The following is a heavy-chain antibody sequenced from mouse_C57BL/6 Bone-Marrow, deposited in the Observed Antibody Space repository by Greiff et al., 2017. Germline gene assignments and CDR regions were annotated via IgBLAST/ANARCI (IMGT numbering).Heavy chain of an antibody. CDR2: ISSGGSYT. Sequence: EVKLMESGGDLVKPGGSLKLSCAASGFTFSSYGMSWVRQTPDKRLEWVATISSGGSYTYYPDSVKGRFTISRDNAKNTLYLQMSSLTSEDSAVYYCARRIRGYWGQGTTLTVSS. D-gene: IGHD1-1*01. J-gene: IGHJ2*01. CDR1: GFTFSSYG. CDR3: ARRIRGY. V-gene: IGHV5-6*02.